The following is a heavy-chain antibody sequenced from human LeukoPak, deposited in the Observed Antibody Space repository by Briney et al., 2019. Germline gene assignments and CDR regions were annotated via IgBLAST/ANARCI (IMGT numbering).Heavy chain of an antibody. CDR1: GGSIGSYY. Sequence: SETLSLTCTVSGGSIGSYYWSWIRQPPGKGLEWIGYIYYSGSTNYNPSLKSRVTISVDTSKNQFSLKLSSVTAADTAVYYCARGGGYDYVWGSYRYTVWGQGTLVTVSS. V-gene: IGHV4-59*01. J-gene: IGHJ4*02. D-gene: IGHD3-16*02. CDR3: ARGGGYDYVWGSYRYTV. CDR2: IYYSGST.